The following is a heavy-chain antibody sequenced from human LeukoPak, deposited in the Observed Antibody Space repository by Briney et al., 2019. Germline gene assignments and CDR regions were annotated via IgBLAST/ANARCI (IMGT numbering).Heavy chain of an antibody. D-gene: IGHD6-13*01. J-gene: IGHJ4*02. CDR2: IYYSGST. CDR3: ARVATDSSSLGNFDY. Sequence: TSETLSLTCTVSGGSISSGDYYWSWIRQPPGKGLEWIGYIYYSGSTYYNPSLKSRVTISVDTSKNQFSLKLSSVTAADTAMYFCARVATDSSSLGNFDYWGQGTLVTVSS. CDR1: GGSISSGDYY. V-gene: IGHV4-30-4*02.